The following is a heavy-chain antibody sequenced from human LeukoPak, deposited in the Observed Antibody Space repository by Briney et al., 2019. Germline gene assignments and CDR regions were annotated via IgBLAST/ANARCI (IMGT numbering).Heavy chain of an antibody. Sequence: ETLSLTCTVSGGSISSYYWSWIRQPAGKGLEWIGRIYTSGSTNYNPSLKSRVTMSVDTSKNQFSLKLSSVTAADTAVYYCARSLGYCSSTSCYWGPNDAFDIWGQGTMVTVSS. D-gene: IGHD2-2*01. CDR1: GGSISSYY. J-gene: IGHJ3*02. V-gene: IGHV4-4*07. CDR3: ARSLGYCSSTSCYWGPNDAFDI. CDR2: IYTSGST.